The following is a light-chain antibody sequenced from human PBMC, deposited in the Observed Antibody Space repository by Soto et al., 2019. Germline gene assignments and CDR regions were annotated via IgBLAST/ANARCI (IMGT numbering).Light chain of an antibody. CDR1: NIGTKS. Sequence: SYDLNHPPAVSLAPGQTSRITGGAINIGTKSVHWYQQKPGQAPLLVVYDDSDRPSGIPERFSGSNSGDTATLTISRVEAGDEADYYCQVWDNSSDHYVFGGGTKVNVL. CDR3: QVWDNSSDHYV. CDR2: DDS. J-gene: IGLJ1*01. V-gene: IGLV3-21*02.